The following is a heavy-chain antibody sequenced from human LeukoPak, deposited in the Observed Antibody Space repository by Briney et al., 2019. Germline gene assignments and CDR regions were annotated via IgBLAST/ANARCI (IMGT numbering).Heavy chain of an antibody. CDR3: ARDLKKGKLHHDIAARLSGTRVNYFDY. CDR1: GYTFTSYY. V-gene: IGHV1-46*01. CDR2: INPSGGST. J-gene: IGHJ4*02. Sequence: ASVKVSCKASGYTFTSYYMHWVRQAPGQGLEWMGIINPSGGSTSYAQKFQGRVTMTRDMSTSTVYMELSSLRSEDTAVYYCARDLKKGKLHHDIAARLSGTRVNYFDYWGQGTLVTVSS. D-gene: IGHD6-6*01.